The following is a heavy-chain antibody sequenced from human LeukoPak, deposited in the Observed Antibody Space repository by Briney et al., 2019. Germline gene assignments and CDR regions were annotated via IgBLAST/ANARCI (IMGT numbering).Heavy chain of an antibody. J-gene: IGHJ5*02. D-gene: IGHD3-22*01. CDR1: GFTFSNYG. V-gene: IGHV3-30*02. CDR2: IRYDGSKK. CDR3: AKEGRDSSGFNAGWFDP. Sequence: GGSLRLSCGASGFTFSNYGMHWVRQAPGKGLEWVTFIRYDGSKKYYADSVKGRFTISRDNSKNTLYLQMNSLRTEDSAVYYCAKEGRDSSGFNAGWFDPWGQGTLVLVSS.